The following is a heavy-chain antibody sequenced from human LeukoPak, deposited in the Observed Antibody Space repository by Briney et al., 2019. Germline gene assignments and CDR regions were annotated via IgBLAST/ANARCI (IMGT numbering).Heavy chain of an antibody. Sequence: ASVRVSCKASGYTYTSYGISWVRQAPGQGLEWMGWISAYNGNTNYAQKLQGRVTMTTDTSTSTAYMELRSLRPDDTAVYYCARDGGTYYYDSSGYYYWGQGTLVTVSS. J-gene: IGHJ4*02. CDR1: GYTYTSYG. V-gene: IGHV1-18*01. CDR2: ISAYNGNT. CDR3: ARDGGTYYYDSSGYYY. D-gene: IGHD3-22*01.